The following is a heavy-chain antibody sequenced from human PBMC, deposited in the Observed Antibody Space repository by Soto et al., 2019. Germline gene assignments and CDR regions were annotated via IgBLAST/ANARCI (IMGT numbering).Heavy chain of an antibody. CDR2: ISGSSSSI. D-gene: IGHD4-17*01. CDR1: GFSFTYYS. V-gene: IGHV3-21*01. Sequence: EVQLVESGGGLVKPGGSLRLSCAASGFSFTYYSMNWIRQAPGKGLEWVSSISGSSSSIYYGDSLKGRFTTSRDNAKNSLYLQFNSLRAEDTAVYYCARAINGDYADAFDIWGHGTMVTVSS. CDR3: ARAINGDYADAFDI. J-gene: IGHJ3*02.